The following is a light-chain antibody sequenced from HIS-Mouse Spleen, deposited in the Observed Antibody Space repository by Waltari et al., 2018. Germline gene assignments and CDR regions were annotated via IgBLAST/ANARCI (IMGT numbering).Light chain of an antibody. J-gene: IGKJ3*01. Sequence: IQMTKSPSTLSASVGARVTITCRASQSISSWLAWYQQKPGKAPKLLIYKASSLESGVPSRFSGSGSGTEFTLTISSLQPDDFATYDCQQYNSYPFTFGPGTKVDIK. CDR3: QQYNSYPFT. CDR1: QSISSW. CDR2: KAS. V-gene: IGKV1-5*03.